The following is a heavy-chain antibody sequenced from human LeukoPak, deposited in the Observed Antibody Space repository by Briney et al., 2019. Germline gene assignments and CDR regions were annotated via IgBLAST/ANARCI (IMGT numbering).Heavy chain of an antibody. CDR2: IRYDGSNK. Sequence: GGSLRLSCAASGFTFSSYGMHWVRQAPGKGLEWVAFIRYDGSNKYYADSVKGRFTISRDNSKNTLYLQMNSLRAEDTAVYYCAKEYYYDSSGYYYFDYWGQGTLVTVSS. D-gene: IGHD3-22*01. J-gene: IGHJ4*02. CDR1: GFTFSSYG. V-gene: IGHV3-30*02. CDR3: AKEYYYDSSGYYYFDY.